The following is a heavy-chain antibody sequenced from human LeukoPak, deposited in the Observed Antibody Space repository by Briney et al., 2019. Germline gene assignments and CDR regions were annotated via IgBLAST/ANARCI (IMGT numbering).Heavy chain of an antibody. Sequence: GASVKVSCKASGYTFTTYYIHWVRQAPGQGLEWMGWINPNSGGTNYAQKFQGRVTMTRDTSISTAYMELSRLRSDDTAVYYCARAHGYCSGGSCYRSPYYYYYMDVWGKGTTVTVSS. D-gene: IGHD2-15*01. V-gene: IGHV1-2*02. CDR1: GYTFTTYY. CDR3: ARAHGYCSGGSCYRSPYYYYYMDV. CDR2: INPNSGGT. J-gene: IGHJ6*03.